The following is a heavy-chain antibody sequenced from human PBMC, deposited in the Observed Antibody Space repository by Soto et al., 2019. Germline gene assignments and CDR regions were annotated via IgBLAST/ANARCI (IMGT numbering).Heavy chain of an antibody. D-gene: IGHD5-18*01. Sequence: EVQLLESGGGLVQPGGSLRLSCAASGFTFSSYAMSWVRQAPGKGLEWVSAISGSGGSTYYADSVKGRFTISRDNSKNTLYLQMNSLRAEDTAVYYCAKVTTTYYYYYYYGMDVWGQGTTVTVSS. CDR1: GFTFSSYA. V-gene: IGHV3-23*01. CDR3: AKVTTTYYYYYYYGMDV. J-gene: IGHJ6*02. CDR2: ISGSGGST.